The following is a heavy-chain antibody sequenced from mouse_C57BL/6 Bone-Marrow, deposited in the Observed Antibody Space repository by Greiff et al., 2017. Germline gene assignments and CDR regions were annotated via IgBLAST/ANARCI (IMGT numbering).Heavy chain of an antibody. CDR2: ISSGGSYT. CDR1: GFTFSSYG. V-gene: IGHV5-6*02. CDR3: ARRIPHYYGSSYDAMDY. Sequence: DVKLVESGGDLVKPGGSLKLSCAASGFTFSSYGMSWVRQTPDKRLEWVATISSGGSYTYYPDSVKGRFTISRDNAKNTLYLQMSSLKSEDTAMYYCARRIPHYYGSSYDAMDYWGQGTSVTVSS. J-gene: IGHJ4*01. D-gene: IGHD1-1*01.